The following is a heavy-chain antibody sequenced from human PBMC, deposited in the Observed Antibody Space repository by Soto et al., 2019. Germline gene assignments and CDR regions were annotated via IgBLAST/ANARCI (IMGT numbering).Heavy chain of an antibody. V-gene: IGHV3-21*01. CDR1: GFTFSSYS. D-gene: IGHD3-3*01. J-gene: IGHJ6*03. CDR3: ARDPASIFGVEYYYMDV. Sequence: GGSLRLSCAASGFTFSSYSMNWVRQAPGKGLEWVSSISSSSSYIYYADSVKGRFTISRDNAKNSLYLQMNSLRAEDTAVYYCARDPASIFGVEYYYMDVWGKGTTVTVSS. CDR2: ISSSSSYI.